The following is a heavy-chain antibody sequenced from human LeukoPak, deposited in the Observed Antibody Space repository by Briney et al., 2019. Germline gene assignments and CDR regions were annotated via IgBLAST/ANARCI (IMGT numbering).Heavy chain of an antibody. D-gene: IGHD2-2*01. V-gene: IGHV3-30*04. CDR1: GFTFSSYA. CDR3: ARAILGYCSSTSCPRGGFDY. J-gene: IGHJ4*02. CDR2: ISYDGSNK. Sequence: HAGGSLRLSCAASGFTFSSYAMHWVRQAPGKGLEWVAVISYDGSNKYYADSVKGRFTISRDNSKNTLYLQMNSLRAEDTAVYYCARAILGYCSSTSCPRGGFDYWGQGTLVTVSS.